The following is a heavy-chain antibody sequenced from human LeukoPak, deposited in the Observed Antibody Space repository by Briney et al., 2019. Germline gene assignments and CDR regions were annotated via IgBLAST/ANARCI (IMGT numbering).Heavy chain of an antibody. CDR3: ARSSTYYYDSSGYY. V-gene: IGHV1-18*01. J-gene: IGHJ4*02. D-gene: IGHD3-22*01. Sequence: ASVKVSCKASGYTFTSCGISWVRQAPGQGLEWMGWISAYNGNTNYAQKLQGRVTMTTDTSTSTAYMELRSLRSDDTAVYYCARSSTYYYDSSGYYWGQGTLVTVSS. CDR1: GYTFTSCG. CDR2: ISAYNGNT.